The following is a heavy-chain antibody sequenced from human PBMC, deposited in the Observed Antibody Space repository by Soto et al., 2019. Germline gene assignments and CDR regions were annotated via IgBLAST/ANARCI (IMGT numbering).Heavy chain of an antibody. CDR3: ARDWLFSDYGGTRARESRTYDAFDI. D-gene: IGHD4-17*01. Sequence: QVQLVESGGGVVQPGRSLRLSCAASGFTFSSYGMHWVRQAPGKGLEWVAVIWYDGSNKYYADSVKGRFTISRDNSKNTRDLQMNRLRAEDTAVYYCARDWLFSDYGGTRARESRTYDAFDIWGQGTMVTVSS. J-gene: IGHJ3*02. CDR2: IWYDGSNK. V-gene: IGHV3-33*01. CDR1: GFTFSSYG.